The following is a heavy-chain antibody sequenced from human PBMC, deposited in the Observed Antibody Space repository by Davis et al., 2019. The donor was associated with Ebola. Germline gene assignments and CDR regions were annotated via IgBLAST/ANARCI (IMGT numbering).Heavy chain of an antibody. Sequence: GESLKISCAASGFTFSSNWMHWVRHAPGKGLVWVSRTNSDGSITSYADSVKGRFTISRDNAKNTLYLQMNNLRVEDTAVYYCARSSYQPDYWGQGTLVTVSS. D-gene: IGHD2-2*01. CDR3: ARSSYQPDY. V-gene: IGHV3-74*01. CDR1: GFTFSSNW. J-gene: IGHJ4*02. CDR2: TNSDGSIT.